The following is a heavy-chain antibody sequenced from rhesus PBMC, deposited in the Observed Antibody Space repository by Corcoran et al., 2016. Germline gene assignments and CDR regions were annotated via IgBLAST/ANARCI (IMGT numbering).Heavy chain of an antibody. J-gene: IGHJ4*01. D-gene: IGHD4-23*01. CDR3: ATAYEYNNYVPRDY. Sequence: QVPLQESGPGLVKPSETLSPTCAVSGGSISRNYWSWIRPSPGKGLEWIGYIYGGSGKPLYNPALKSRVTISRDTAKQQFFLKLSSMTAADTAVYYCATAYEYNNYVPRDYWGQGVLVTVSS. CDR2: IYGGSGKP. CDR1: GGSISRNY. V-gene: IGHV4-160*01.